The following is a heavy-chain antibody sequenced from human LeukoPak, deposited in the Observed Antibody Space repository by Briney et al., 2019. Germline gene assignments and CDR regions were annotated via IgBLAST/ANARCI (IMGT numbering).Heavy chain of an antibody. Sequence: PGGSLRLTCAASGFTFSGMHWVRQAPGKGLEWVAFIRYDGSNKYYADSVKGRFTISRDNSKNTLYLQMNSLRAEDTAVYYCARDKGPAAAYYFDYWGLGTLVTVSS. CDR2: IRYDGSNK. CDR1: GFTFSG. D-gene: IGHD2-2*01. V-gene: IGHV3-30*02. CDR3: ARDKGPAAAYYFDY. J-gene: IGHJ4*02.